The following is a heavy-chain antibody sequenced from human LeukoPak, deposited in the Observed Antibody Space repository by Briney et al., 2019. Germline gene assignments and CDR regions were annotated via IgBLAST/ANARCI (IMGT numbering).Heavy chain of an antibody. J-gene: IGHJ4*02. CDR1: GFTFSSYS. Sequence: GGSLRLSCAASGFTFSSYSMNWVRQAPGKGLEWVSSISSSSSYIYYADSVKGRFTTSRDNAKNSLYLQMNSLRAEDTAVYYCASGDSSETPFDYWGQGTLVTVSS. CDR2: ISSSSSYI. D-gene: IGHD3-22*01. CDR3: ASGDSSETPFDY. V-gene: IGHV3-21*01.